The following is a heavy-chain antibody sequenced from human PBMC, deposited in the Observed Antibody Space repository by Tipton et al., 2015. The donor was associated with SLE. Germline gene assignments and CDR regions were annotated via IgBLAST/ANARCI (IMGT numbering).Heavy chain of an antibody. CDR3: ARGPVSGRRYFDF. D-gene: IGHD6-19*01. V-gene: IGHV3-66*01. J-gene: IGHJ4*02. CDR1: GVTISSNF. CDR2: FFGADST. Sequence: SGVTISSNFMSWVRQAPGKGLEWVSVFFGADSTYYADSVKGRFIVSRDSSKNTLFLQMNSLRAEDTAVYYCARGPVSGRRYFDFWGQGALVTVSS.